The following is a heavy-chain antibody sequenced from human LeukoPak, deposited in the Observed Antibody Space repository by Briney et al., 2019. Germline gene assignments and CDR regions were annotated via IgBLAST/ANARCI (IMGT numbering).Heavy chain of an antibody. CDR3: ARDFFTRWTRDEPRTFDI. D-gene: IGHD4-23*01. V-gene: IGHV1-2*02. Sequence: SSVKVYCNASRHTFTNHYIHWERQPPGPGHEGMGGVHPNNGDTISAQKFQGGVTMTGDTSISRAYMELSRLRSDDTAVYYCARDFFTRWTRDEPRTFDIWGQGTMVSVSS. CDR2: VHPNNGDT. CDR1: RHTFTNHY. J-gene: IGHJ3*02.